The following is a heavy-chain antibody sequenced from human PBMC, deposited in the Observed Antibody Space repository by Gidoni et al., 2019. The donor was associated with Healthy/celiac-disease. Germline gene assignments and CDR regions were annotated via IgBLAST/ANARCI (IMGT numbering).Heavy chain of an antibody. V-gene: IGHV3-23*01. D-gene: IGHD3-10*01. CDR2: ISGSGGST. CDR1: GFTFSSYA. J-gene: IGHJ4*02. CDR3: AKDPPITMVRGVIIPDY. Sequence: EVQLLESGGGLVQPGGSLRLSCAASGFTFSSYAMSWVRQAPGKGLEWVSAISGSGGSTYYADSVKGRFTISRDNSKNTLYLQMNSLRAEDTAVYYCAKDPPITMVRGVIIPDYWGQGTLVTVSS.